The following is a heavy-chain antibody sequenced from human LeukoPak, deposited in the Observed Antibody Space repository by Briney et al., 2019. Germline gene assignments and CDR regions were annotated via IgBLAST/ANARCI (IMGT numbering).Heavy chain of an antibody. CDR2: ISYDGSNK. J-gene: IGHJ6*02. D-gene: IGHD6-19*01. Sequence: GGSLRLSCAASGFTFSSYAMHWVRQAPGKGLEWVAVISYDGSNKYYADSVKGRFTISRDNSKNTLYLQMNSLRAEDTAVYYCARDHGIAVAGRHIPYYYYGMDVWGQGTTVTVSS. CDR1: GFTFSSYA. V-gene: IGHV3-30-3*01. CDR3: ARDHGIAVAGRHIPYYYYGMDV.